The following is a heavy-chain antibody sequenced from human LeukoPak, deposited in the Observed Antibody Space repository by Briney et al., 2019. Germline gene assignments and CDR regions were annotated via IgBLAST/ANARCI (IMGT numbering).Heavy chain of an antibody. CDR1: GGSFSGYH. CDR2: INYGGST. D-gene: IGHD3-22*01. Sequence: NPSETLSLTCAVYGGSFSGYHWNWIRQAPGKGLEWIGEINYGGSTNYNSSLKSRVTISVDTSKNQFSLKLTSVTAADTAVYYCARASYSYDTSGWVPFDYWGQGTLVTVSS. CDR3: ARASYSYDTSGWVPFDY. J-gene: IGHJ4*02. V-gene: IGHV4-34*01.